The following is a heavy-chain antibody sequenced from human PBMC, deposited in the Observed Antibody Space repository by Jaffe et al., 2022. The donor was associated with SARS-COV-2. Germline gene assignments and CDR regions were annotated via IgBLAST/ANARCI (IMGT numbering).Heavy chain of an antibody. V-gene: IGHV4-34*01. CDR1: GGSFSGYY. J-gene: IGHJ4*02. CDR2: INHSGST. Sequence: QVQLQQWGAGLLKPSETLSLTCAVYGGSFSGYYWSWIRQPPGKGLEWIGEINHSGSTNYNPSLKSRVTISVDTSKNQFSLKLSSVTAADTAVYYCARAQRGYSYGLGYWGQGTLVTVSS. CDR3: ARAQRGYSYGLGY. D-gene: IGHD5-18*01.